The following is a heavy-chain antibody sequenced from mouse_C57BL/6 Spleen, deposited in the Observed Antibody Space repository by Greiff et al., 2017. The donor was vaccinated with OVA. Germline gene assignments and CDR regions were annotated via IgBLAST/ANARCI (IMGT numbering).Heavy chain of an antibody. D-gene: IGHD1-1*01. CDR3: ARSGGSSPYWYFDV. J-gene: IGHJ1*03. V-gene: IGHV1-55*01. CDR2: ISPGSGST. Sequence: QVQLQQPGAELVKPGASVKMSCKASGYTFTSYWITWVKQRPGQGLEWIGAISPGSGSTNYHEKFKSKATLTVDTSSSTAYMQLSSLTSEDSAVYYCARSGGSSPYWYFDVWGTGTTVTVSS. CDR1: GYTFTSYW.